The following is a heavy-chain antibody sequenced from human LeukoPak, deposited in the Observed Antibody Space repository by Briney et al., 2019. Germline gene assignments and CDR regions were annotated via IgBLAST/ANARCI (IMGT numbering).Heavy chain of an antibody. Sequence: PSETLSLTCTVSGGSISSYYWSWIRQPPGKGLEWIGYIYTSGSTNYNPSLKSRVTISVDTSKNQFSLKLSSVPAADTAVYYCASHASIFGVAHYFDYWGQGTLVTVSS. CDR2: IYTSGST. CDR3: ASHASIFGVAHYFDY. V-gene: IGHV4-4*09. J-gene: IGHJ4*02. D-gene: IGHD3-3*01. CDR1: GGSISSYY.